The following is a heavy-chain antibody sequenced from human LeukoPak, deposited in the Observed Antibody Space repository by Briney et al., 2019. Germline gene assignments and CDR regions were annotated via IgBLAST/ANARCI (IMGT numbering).Heavy chain of an antibody. Sequence: ASVKVSFTASGYTFTIYAMHWVRQAPGQRLEWMGWINAGNGNTKYSQRFQGRVTITRDTSASTAYMELSSLRSEDTAVYYCARSRAIGSGWPGNYWGQGTLVTVSS. J-gene: IGHJ4*02. D-gene: IGHD6-19*01. CDR1: GYTFTIYA. V-gene: IGHV1-3*01. CDR3: ARSRAIGSGWPGNY. CDR2: INAGNGNT.